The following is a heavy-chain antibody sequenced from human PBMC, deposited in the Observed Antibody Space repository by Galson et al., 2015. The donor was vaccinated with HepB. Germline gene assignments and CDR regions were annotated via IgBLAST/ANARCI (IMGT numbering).Heavy chain of an antibody. D-gene: IGHD3-3*02. CDR1: GFNFDNYA. Sequence: SLRLSCATSGFNFDNYAMHWVRQTPGKGLEWVSSISWKSGNIGYADSVKGRFTISRDNAKNSLYLQMTSLGVEDTALYYCAKDLALRTAGPFDIWGQGTMVTVSS. V-gene: IGHV3-9*01. J-gene: IGHJ3*02. CDR3: AKDLALRTAGPFDI. CDR2: ISWKSGNI.